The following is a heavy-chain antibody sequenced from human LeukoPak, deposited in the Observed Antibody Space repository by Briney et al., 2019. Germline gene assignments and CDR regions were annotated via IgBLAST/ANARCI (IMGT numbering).Heavy chain of an antibody. CDR3: AKPKYQVIQPDAFDI. J-gene: IGHJ3*02. V-gene: IGHV3-30*02. CDR1: GFTFSSYG. Sequence: PGGSLRLSCAASGFTFSSYGMHWVRQAPGKGLEWVAFILYDGSNKYYADSVKGRFTITRDNSKNTLYLQMNSLRAEDTAVYYCAKPKYQVIQPDAFDIWGQGTMVTVSS. D-gene: IGHD2-2*01. CDR2: ILYDGSNK.